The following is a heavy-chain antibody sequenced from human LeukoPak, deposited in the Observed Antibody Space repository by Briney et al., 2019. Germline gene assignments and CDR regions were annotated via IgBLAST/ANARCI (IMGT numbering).Heavy chain of an antibody. J-gene: IGHJ4*02. CDR1: GFTFSSYE. V-gene: IGHV3-48*03. Sequence: GGSLRLSCAASGFTFSSYEMXWVXXAPGKGLEWVSYISSCGYNIHYAVSVKGRFTISRDNAKNSLYLQMNSLRAEDTAVYYCAKNYDYWGQGTLVTVSS. CDR2: ISSCGYNI. CDR3: AKNYDY.